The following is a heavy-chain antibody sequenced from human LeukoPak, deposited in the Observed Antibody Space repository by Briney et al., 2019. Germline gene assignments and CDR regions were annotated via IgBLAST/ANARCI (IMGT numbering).Heavy chain of an antibody. CDR3: ARDIEPPSRMDIVVVVPQDP. V-gene: IGHV1-2*02. CDR2: INPNSGGT. D-gene: IGHD2-15*01. Sequence: WASVKVSCKASGYTFTGYYMHWVRQAPGQGLEWMGWINPNSGGTNYAQKFQGRVTMTRDTSISTAYMELSRLRSDDTAVYYCARDIEPPSRMDIVVVVPQDPWGQGTLVTVSS. J-gene: IGHJ5*02. CDR1: GYTFTGYY.